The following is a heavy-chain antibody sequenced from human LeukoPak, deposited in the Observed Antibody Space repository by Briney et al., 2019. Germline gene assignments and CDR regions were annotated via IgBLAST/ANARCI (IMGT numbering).Heavy chain of an antibody. CDR2: IYYSGST. V-gene: IGHV4-59*08. D-gene: IGHD3-10*01. CDR3: ASGDYGSGSYYNIDY. Sequence: SETLSLTCTVSGGSISSYYWSWIRQPPGKGLEWIGYIYYSGSTNYNPSLKSRVTISVDTSKNQFSLKLSSVTAADTAVYYCASGDYGSGSYYNIDYGGQGTLVTVSS. CDR1: GGSISSYY. J-gene: IGHJ4*02.